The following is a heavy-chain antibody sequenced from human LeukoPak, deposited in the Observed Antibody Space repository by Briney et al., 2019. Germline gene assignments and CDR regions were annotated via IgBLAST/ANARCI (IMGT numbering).Heavy chain of an antibody. D-gene: IGHD4-17*01. CDR1: GGSIGSYY. Sequence: SEALSLTCAVSGGSIGSYYWSWLRQPPGRGLEWIGYIYYSGTTNYNPSLKSRVTISVDTSKNQFSLKLTSVTAADTAIYYCAREDPQTTVPEGLDVWGQGTAVTVSS. CDR3: AREDPQTTVPEGLDV. J-gene: IGHJ6*02. CDR2: IYYSGTT. V-gene: IGHV4-59*01.